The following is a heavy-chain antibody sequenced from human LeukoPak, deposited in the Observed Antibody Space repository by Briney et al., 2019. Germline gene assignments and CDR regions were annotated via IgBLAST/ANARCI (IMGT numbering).Heavy chain of an antibody. CDR1: GFTFSNYV. J-gene: IGHJ4*02. CDR2: FSGGGGST. V-gene: IGHV3-23*01. CDR3: AKGWQVGY. D-gene: IGHD3-10*01. Sequence: PGGSLRLSCAASGFTFSNYVMSWVRQGPGKGLEWVSSFSGGGGSTYYADSVKGRFTISTDNSKNTLYLQMNSLRAEDTAVYYCAKGWQVGYWGQGTLVTVSS.